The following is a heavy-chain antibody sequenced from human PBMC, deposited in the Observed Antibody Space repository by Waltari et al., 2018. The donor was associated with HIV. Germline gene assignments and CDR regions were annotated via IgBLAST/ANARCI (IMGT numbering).Heavy chain of an antibody. J-gene: IGHJ4*02. V-gene: IGHV3-23*01. CDR3: SLGKIFDY. CDR2: ISDSGDNR. Sequence: EVQLLESGGGLVPPGGYLRLSGYASGFTFSRYAMGWVRQAPGKGLEWVSSISDSGDNRYYADSVKGRFTVSRDNSKNTLYLQVNNLRAEDTAVYYCSLGKIFDYWGQGTLVTVSS. CDR1: GFTFSRYA. D-gene: IGHD1-26*01.